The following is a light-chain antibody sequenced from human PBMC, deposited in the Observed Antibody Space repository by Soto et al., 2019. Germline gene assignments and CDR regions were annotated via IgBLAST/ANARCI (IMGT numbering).Light chain of an antibody. Sequence: EIVMTQSPATLSVSPGKGATLSCRASQGIGDTLAWYQQKPGQTPRLLIYDTSIRATGVPARFSGSRSGAECTLTISSLKSEDGAVYYCQHYVNWPLTFGGGTKVDIK. V-gene: IGKV3-15*01. CDR2: DTS. CDR3: QHYVNWPLT. CDR1: QGIGDT. J-gene: IGKJ4*01.